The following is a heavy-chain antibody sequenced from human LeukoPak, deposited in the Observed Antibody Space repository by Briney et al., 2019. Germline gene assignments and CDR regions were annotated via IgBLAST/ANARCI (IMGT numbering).Heavy chain of an antibody. CDR3: ARSPRPIVVAIDY. CDR1: GYTFTGYY. D-gene: IGHD3-22*01. V-gene: IGHV1-18*04. Sequence: GASVKVSCKASGYTFTGYYMHWVRQAPGQGLEWMGWISAYNGNTNYAQKLQGRVTMTTDTSTSTAYMELRSLRSDDTAVYYCARSPRPIVVAIDYWGQGTLVTVSS. J-gene: IGHJ4*02. CDR2: ISAYNGNT.